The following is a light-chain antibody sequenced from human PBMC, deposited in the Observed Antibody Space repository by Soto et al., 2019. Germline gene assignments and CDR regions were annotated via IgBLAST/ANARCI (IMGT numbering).Light chain of an antibody. CDR1: QSVSSY. CDR2: DAS. Sequence: GWPQTQRTLSLSPGERATLSCRASQSVSSYLACYHQKPGQAPRLLIYDASNRVTGIPARCSGSGAGTDFTLTISSLEPEDFAVYYCQHRSNWLPTITSGQRARPEI. J-gene: IGKJ5*01. CDR3: QHRSNWLPTIT. V-gene: IGKV3-11*01.